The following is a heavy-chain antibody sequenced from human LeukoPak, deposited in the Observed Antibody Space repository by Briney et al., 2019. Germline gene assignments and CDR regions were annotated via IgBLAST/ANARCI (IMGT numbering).Heavy chain of an antibody. CDR2: DGET. V-gene: IGHV1-24*01. J-gene: IGHJ6*02. CDR3: ATGAVVVAARAGGYYGMDV. Sequence: DGETIYAQTFQGRVTMTEDTSTDTAYMELSSLRSEDTAVYYCATGAVVVAARAGGYYGMDVWGQGTTVTVSS. D-gene: IGHD2-15*01.